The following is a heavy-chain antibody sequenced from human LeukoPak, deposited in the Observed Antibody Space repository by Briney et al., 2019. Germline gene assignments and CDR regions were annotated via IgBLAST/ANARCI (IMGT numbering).Heavy chain of an antibody. J-gene: IGHJ4*02. Sequence: ASVKVSCKASGYTFTSYYMHWVRQAPGQGLEWMGIINPSGGSTSYAQKFQGRVTITADKSTSTAYMELSSLRSEDTAVYYCATFPGIAAAGTTEIDYWGQGTLVTVSS. CDR2: INPSGGST. D-gene: IGHD6-13*01. V-gene: IGHV1-46*01. CDR3: ATFPGIAAAGTTEIDY. CDR1: GYTFTSYY.